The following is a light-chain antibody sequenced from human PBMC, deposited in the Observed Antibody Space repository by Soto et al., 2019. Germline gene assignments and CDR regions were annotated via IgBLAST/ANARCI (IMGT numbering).Light chain of an antibody. CDR2: DAS. V-gene: IGKV3-11*01. CDR3: QQRSNWPFLFT. Sequence: EIVLTQSPATLSLSPGERATLSCRASLSVSSYLAWYQQKPGQAPRLLIYDASNRATGIPARFSGSGSGTDVTLTISSLEPEDFAVYYCQQRSNWPFLFTFGHGTKVDIK. CDR1: LSVSSY. J-gene: IGKJ3*01.